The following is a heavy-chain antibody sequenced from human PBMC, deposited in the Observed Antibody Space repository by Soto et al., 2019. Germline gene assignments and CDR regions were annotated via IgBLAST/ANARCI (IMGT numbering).Heavy chain of an antibody. Sequence: ASVKVSCKASGYTFTSYAMHWVRQAPGQRLEWMGWINAGNGNTKYSQKFQGRVTITRDTSASTASMELSSLRSEDTAVYYCARNYDILTGYGYYYYGMDVWGQGTTVTVSS. D-gene: IGHD3-9*01. J-gene: IGHJ6*02. CDR1: GYTFTSYA. V-gene: IGHV1-3*01. CDR3: ARNYDILTGYGYYYYGMDV. CDR2: INAGNGNT.